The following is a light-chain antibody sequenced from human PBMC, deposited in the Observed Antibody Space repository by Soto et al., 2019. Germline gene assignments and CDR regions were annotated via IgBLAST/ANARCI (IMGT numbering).Light chain of an antibody. V-gene: IGLV2-14*03. Sequence: QSALTQPASVSGSPGQSITISCTGTSSDVGGYNYVSWYQHHPGKAPKLMIYDVSNRPSGVSNRFSGSKSGNTASLIISGLQAEDEADEYGSSYTSSSTLSTYVFGTGTKLTVL. CDR3: SSYTSSSTLSTYV. J-gene: IGLJ1*01. CDR2: DVS. CDR1: SSDVGGYNY.